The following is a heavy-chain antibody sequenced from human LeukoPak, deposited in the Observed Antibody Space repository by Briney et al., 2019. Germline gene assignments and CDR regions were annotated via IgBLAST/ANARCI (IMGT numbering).Heavy chain of an antibody. CDR3: AREGEGYHMRGPPH. D-gene: IGHD5-24*01. J-gene: IGHJ1*01. Sequence: PGGSLRLSWAASGFTYYAYYRIWLRQAPGKGLEWISYISGTGSSIYYADSVKGQFTISRDNAKKSLSLQMNSLRAEDTAVYYYAREGEGYHMRGPPHWGQGTLVTVFS. CDR2: ISGTGSSI. CDR1: GFTYYAYY. V-gene: IGHV3-11*04.